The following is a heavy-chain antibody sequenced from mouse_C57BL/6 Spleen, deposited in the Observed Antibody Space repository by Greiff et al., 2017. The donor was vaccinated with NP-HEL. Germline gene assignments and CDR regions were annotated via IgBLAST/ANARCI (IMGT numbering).Heavy chain of an antibody. V-gene: IGHV1-64*01. D-gene: IGHD4-1*01. CDR2: IHPNSGST. J-gene: IGHJ2*01. CDR1: GYTFTSYW. CDR3: ARDGELGLFDY. Sequence: QVQLQQPGAELVKPGASVKLSCKASGYTFTSYWMHWVKQRPGQGLEWIGMIHPNSGSTNYNEKFKSKATLTVDKSSSTAYMQLSSLTSEDSAVYYCARDGELGLFDYWGQGTTLTVSS.